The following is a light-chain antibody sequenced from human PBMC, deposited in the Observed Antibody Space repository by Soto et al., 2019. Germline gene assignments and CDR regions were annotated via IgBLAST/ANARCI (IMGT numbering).Light chain of an antibody. CDR2: GAS. CDR1: QSVSSY. V-gene: IGKV3-20*01. CDR3: HQYGSSPLT. Sequence: EIVLTQSPATLSLSPGERATLSCRASQSVSSYLAWYQHKPGQAPRLLIYGASSRATGIPDRFSGSGSGTDFTLTISRLEPEDFAVYYCHQYGSSPLTFGGGTKVEIK. J-gene: IGKJ4*01.